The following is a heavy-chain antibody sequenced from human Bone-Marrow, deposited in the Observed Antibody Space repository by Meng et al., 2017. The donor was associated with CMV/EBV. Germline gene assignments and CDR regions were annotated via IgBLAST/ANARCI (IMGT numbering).Heavy chain of an antibody. J-gene: IGHJ4*02. CDR2: IGIDDGKT. CDR1: GYIFTSYG. D-gene: IGHD3-3*01. Sequence: ASVKLSCKASGYIFTSYGITWVRQAPGQGLEWMGWIGIDDGKTNYAQKLQGRVTMTTDTSTRTAHMELRRMRSDDTAVYYCATSSLGGYYGPVDYWGQGTRVTVSS. CDR3: ATSSLGGYYGPVDY. V-gene: IGHV1-18*01.